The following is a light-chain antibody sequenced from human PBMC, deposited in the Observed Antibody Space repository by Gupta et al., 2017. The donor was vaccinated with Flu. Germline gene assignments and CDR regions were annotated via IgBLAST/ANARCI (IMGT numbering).Light chain of an antibody. J-gene: IGKJ4*01. CDR1: QIVSATY. Sequence: EIVLTQSPGTLSLSPGESATLSCRASQIVSATYVAWYQQKGGQAPRLLIYDASNRATGIPDRFSGSGSGTDFTLTIGRLEPEDFAVYYCQQYGSSPLTFGGGTKVEIK. CDR2: DAS. CDR3: QQYGSSPLT. V-gene: IGKV3-20*01.